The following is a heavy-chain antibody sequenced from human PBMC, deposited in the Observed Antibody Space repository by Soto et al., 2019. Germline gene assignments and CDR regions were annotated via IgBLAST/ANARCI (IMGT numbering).Heavy chain of an antibody. J-gene: IGHJ4*02. D-gene: IGHD1-26*01. V-gene: IGHV3-30-3*01. CDR1: GFTFSSYA. Sequence: QVQLVESGGGVVQPGRSLRLSCAASGFTFSSYAMHWVRQAPGKGLEWVAVISYDGSNKYYADSVKGRFTISRDNSKNTLYLQMNSLRAEDTAVYYCARDQGGGSSLGDWGQGTLVTVSS. CDR3: ARDQGGGSSLGD. CDR2: ISYDGSNK.